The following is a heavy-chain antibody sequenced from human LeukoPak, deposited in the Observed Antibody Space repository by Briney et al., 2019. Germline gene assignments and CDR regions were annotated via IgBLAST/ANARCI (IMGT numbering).Heavy chain of an antibody. V-gene: IGHV3-21*04. CDR2: ISSSSSYI. CDR3: ARGVGATDHYYYYYMDV. J-gene: IGHJ6*03. Sequence: GGSLRLSCAASGFTFSSYAMNWVRQAPGKGLEWVSSISSSSSYIYYADSVKGRFTISRDNAKNSLYLQMNSLRAEDTAVYYCARGVGATDHYYYYYMDVWDKGTTVTVSS. CDR1: GFTFSSYA. D-gene: IGHD1-26*01.